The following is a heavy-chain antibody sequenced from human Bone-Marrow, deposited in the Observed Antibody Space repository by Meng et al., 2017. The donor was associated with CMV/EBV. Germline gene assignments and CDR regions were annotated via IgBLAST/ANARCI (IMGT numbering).Heavy chain of an antibody. J-gene: IGHJ4*02. Sequence: SGYTFTGYYMHWVRQAPGQGREWMGWINPNSGGTNYAQKFQGRVTMTRDTSISTAYMELSRLRSDDTAVYYCARDGIAVAGTGIDYWGQGTLVTVSS. V-gene: IGHV1-2*02. CDR2: INPNSGGT. D-gene: IGHD6-19*01. CDR1: GYTFTGYY. CDR3: ARDGIAVAGTGIDY.